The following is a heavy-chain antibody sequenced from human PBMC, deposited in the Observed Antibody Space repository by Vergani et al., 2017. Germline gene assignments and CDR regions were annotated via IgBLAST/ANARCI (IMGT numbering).Heavy chain of an antibody. D-gene: IGHD1-26*01. J-gene: IGHJ3*01. CDR2: INHSGTI. CDR3: ARRAERWETLLRDGFDV. V-gene: IGHV4-34*01. Sequence: QVQLQQWGPGLLKPSETLSLTCAVYGGSFSGYYRSWIRLAPGKGLEWIGEINHSGTINYNPTLKSPFNVSIDTSRDHFTLKLRSVSAADTAVYFCARRAERWETLLRDGFDVWGQGTFVTVSP. CDR1: GGSFSGYY.